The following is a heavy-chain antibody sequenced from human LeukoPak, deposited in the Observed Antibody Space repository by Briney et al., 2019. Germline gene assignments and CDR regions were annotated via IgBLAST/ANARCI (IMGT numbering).Heavy chain of an antibody. V-gene: IGHV4-39*01. Sequence: GSLRLSCAASGFTFSSYAMSWVRQPPGKGLEWIGSIYYSGNTYYNASLKSRVTISVDTAKNQFSLKLTSVTAADTAVYYCARQTGSGLFTLPGGQGTLVTVSS. CDR2: IYYSGNT. J-gene: IGHJ4*02. CDR1: GFTFSSYA. D-gene: IGHD3-10*01. CDR3: ARQTGSGLFTLP.